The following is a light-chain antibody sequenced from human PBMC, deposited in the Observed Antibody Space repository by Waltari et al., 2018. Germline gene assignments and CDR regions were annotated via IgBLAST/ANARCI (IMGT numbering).Light chain of an antibody. V-gene: IGKV3-20*01. CDR3: QHYLRLPVT. CDR1: QSVTRA. CDR2: DAS. J-gene: IGKJ1*01. Sequence: EIVLTQSPGTLSLSPGESATLSCRTSQSVTRALVWYQQKPGQAPRLLIYDASNRATGIPDRFSCSGSGTDFSLTISSLEPEDFAVYYCQHYLRLPVTFGQGTKVEVK.